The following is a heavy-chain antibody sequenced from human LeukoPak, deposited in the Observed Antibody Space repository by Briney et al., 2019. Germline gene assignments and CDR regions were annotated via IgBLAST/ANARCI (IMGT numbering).Heavy chain of an antibody. CDR2: INAGNGNT. V-gene: IGHV1-3*01. CDR3: ARDEDFHYYYYGMDV. D-gene: IGHD2/OR15-2a*01. CDR1: GYTFTSYA. J-gene: IGHJ6*02. Sequence: ASVKVSCKASGYTFTSYATHWVRQAPGQRLEWMGWINAGNGNTKYSQKFQGRVTITRDTSASTAYMELSSLRSEDTAVYYCARDEDFHYYYYGMDVWGQGTTVTVSS.